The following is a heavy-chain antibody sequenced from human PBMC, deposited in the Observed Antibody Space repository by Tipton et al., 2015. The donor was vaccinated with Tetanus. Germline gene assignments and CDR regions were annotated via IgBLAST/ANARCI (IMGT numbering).Heavy chain of an antibody. V-gene: IGHV4-61*01. J-gene: IGHJ5*02. D-gene: IGHD2-2*01. Sequence: TLSLTCTVSGGSVNSGTYYWSWIRQPPGKGLEWIGCIYYSGSTNYNPSLKSRVTISVDTSKNQFSLNLNSVTAADTAIYYCARGLTSPSMGVWFDPWGQGTLVTVSS. CDR3: ARGLTSPSMGVWFDP. CDR2: IYYSGST. CDR1: GGSVNSGTYY.